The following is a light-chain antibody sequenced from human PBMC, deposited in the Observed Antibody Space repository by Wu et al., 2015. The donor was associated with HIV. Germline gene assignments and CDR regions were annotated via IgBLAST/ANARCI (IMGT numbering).Light chain of an antibody. V-gene: IGKV3-20*01. CDR3: QQYGSSPT. CDR1: QTIGSGY. CDR2: ETS. Sequence: EIVLTQSPDTLSVSVGERVTLSCRASQTIGSGYLAWYQLKAGQPPRLVIYETSNRAAGIPDRFGGSGSGTDFTLTITALEPEDFAVYYCQQYGSSPTFGPGTKVDIK. J-gene: IGKJ3*01.